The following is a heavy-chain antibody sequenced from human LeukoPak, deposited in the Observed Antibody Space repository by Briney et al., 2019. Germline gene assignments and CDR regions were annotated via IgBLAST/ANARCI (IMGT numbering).Heavy chain of an antibody. CDR3: ARTGPADYYDSSGYDLYAFDI. V-gene: IGHV1-2*02. CDR1: GYTFTGYY. D-gene: IGHD3-22*01. Sequence: GPVKVSCKASGYTFTGYYMHWVRQAPGQGLEWMGWINPNSGGTNYAQKFQGRVTMTRDTSISTAYMELSRLRSDDTAVYYCARTGPADYYDSSGYDLYAFDIWGQGTMVTVSS. CDR2: INPNSGGT. J-gene: IGHJ3*02.